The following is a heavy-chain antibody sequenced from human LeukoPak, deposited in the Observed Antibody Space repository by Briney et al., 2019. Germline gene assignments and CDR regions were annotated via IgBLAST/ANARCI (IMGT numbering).Heavy chain of an antibody. CDR3: ARIRLYAMDV. J-gene: IGHJ6*02. Sequence: GGSLRLSCAASAFTLSTYDMDWVRQAPGKGLEWVSYISSGSSTIYYADSVKGRFTISRDNAKNSLYLQMNSLRDEDTAVYYCARIRLYAMDVWGQGTTVTVSS. CDR2: ISSGSSTI. V-gene: IGHV3-48*02. CDR1: AFTLSTYD.